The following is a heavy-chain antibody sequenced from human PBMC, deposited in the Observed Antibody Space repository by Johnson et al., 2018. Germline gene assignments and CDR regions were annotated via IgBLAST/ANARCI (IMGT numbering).Heavy chain of an antibody. Sequence: VQLVESGGGLVQPGGSLRLSCAASGFTFSSYWMSWVRQAPGKGLEWVANIKQDGSEKYYVDSWKGRCTLSRDNANKSLYLQMNRLRAEDTAVYYCARGPYSSGWYGGESYYYYMDVWGKGTTVTVSS. CDR3: ARGPYSSGWYGGESYYYYMDV. J-gene: IGHJ6*03. CDR2: IKQDGSEK. CDR1: GFTFSSYW. V-gene: IGHV3-7*01. D-gene: IGHD6-19*01.